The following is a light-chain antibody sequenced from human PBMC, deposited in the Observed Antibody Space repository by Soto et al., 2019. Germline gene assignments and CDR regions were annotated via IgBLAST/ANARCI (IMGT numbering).Light chain of an antibody. J-gene: IGKJ5*01. V-gene: IGKV3-15*01. CDR1: QSVSSY. CDR3: QQYNNWPPIT. Sequence: EIVMTQSPATLSVSPGERATLSYRASQSVSSYLAWYQQKPGHAPWLLIYGASTRATGILSRFSGSGSWIEFTLTISSLQSEDFAVYYCQQYNNWPPITFGQGTRLEIK. CDR2: GAS.